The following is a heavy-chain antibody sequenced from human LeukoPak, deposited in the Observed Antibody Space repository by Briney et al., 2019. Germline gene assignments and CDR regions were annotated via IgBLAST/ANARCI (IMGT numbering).Heavy chain of an antibody. CDR3: ARKGSSWYSGGAFDI. J-gene: IGHJ3*02. V-gene: IGHV4-34*01. CDR2: INHSGST. CDR1: GGSFSGYY. D-gene: IGHD6-13*01. Sequence: SETLSLTCAVYGGSFSGYYWSWIRQPPGKGREWIGEINHSGSTNYNPSLKSRVTISVDTSKNQFSLKLSSVTAADTAVYYCARKGSSWYSGGAFDIWGQGTMVTVSS.